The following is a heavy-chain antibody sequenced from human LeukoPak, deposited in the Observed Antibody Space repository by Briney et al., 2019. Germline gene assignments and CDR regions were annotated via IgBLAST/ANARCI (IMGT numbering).Heavy chain of an antibody. Sequence: SETLSLTCTVSGGSIISYYWSWIRQPPGKGLEWIGYILYSGRTNYNPSLKSRVTISVDTSKNQFSLKLSSVTAADTAVYYCARVSAVGRVYDYWGQGTLVTVSS. CDR3: ARVSAVGRVYDY. D-gene: IGHD6-13*01. CDR1: GGSIISYY. V-gene: IGHV4-59*01. CDR2: ILYSGRT. J-gene: IGHJ4*02.